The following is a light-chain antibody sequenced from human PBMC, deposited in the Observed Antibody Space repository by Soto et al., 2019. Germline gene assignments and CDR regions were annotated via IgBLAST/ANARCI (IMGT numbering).Light chain of an antibody. Sequence: EIVLTQSPGTLSLSPGERATLSCRASHTISSSYLAWYQQKPGQAPRLLMYGISRRATSIPDRFSGGGSGTDFALTITSLEPEDFAVYYCQQYVTSSPRTFGQGTMVEIK. CDR3: QQYVTSSPRT. V-gene: IGKV3-20*01. CDR2: GIS. J-gene: IGKJ1*01. CDR1: HTISSSY.